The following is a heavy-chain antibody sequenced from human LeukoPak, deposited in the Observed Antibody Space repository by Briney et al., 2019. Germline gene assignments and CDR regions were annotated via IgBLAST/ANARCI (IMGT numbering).Heavy chain of an antibody. CDR2: IHSGGST. J-gene: IGHJ2*01. CDR1: GITVSSNY. CDR3: ARSSSDSSGGKSGPEDWYFDL. V-gene: IGHV3-66*01. D-gene: IGHD6-25*01. Sequence: GGSLRLSCAASGITVSSNYMSWIRQVPGKGLEWISVIHSGGSTYYADSVKGRFTISRDNSKSTLYLQMKSLRAEDTAVYYCARSSSDSSGGKSGPEDWYFDLWGRGTLVTVSS.